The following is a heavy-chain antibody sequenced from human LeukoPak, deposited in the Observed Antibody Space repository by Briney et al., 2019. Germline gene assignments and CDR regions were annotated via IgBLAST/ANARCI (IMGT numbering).Heavy chain of an antibody. CDR3: ARDRRIVVVPAAMGAYYYYYGMDV. V-gene: IGHV4-4*07. J-gene: IGHJ6*02. CDR1: GGSISSYY. D-gene: IGHD2-2*01. CDR2: IYTSGST. Sequence: PSETLSLTCTVSGGSISSYYWSWIRQPAGKGLEWIGRIYTSGSTNYNPSLKSRVTMSVDTSKNQFSLKLSSVTAADTAVYYCARDRRIVVVPAAMGAYYYYYGMDVWGQGTTVTVSS.